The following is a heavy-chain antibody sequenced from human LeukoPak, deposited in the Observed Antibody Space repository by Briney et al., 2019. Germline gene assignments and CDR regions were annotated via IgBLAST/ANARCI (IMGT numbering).Heavy chain of an antibody. D-gene: IGHD4-17*01. CDR2: IYSGGST. CDR1: GFTVSSNY. Sequence: GGSLSLSCAASGFTVSSNYMSWVRQAPGKGLEWVSVIYSGGSTYYADSVKGRFTISRDNSKNTLYLQMNSLRAEDAAVYYCARDQPDYGGTGIDYWGQGNLVSVSS. J-gene: IGHJ4*02. V-gene: IGHV3-53*01. CDR3: ARDQPDYGGTGIDY.